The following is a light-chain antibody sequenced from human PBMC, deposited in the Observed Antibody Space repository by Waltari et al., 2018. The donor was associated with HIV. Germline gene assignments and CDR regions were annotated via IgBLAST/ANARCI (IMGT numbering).Light chain of an antibody. Sequence: DILMIQSPAHLHVSPGEWACFECTSNQSLLYSPNNKNFLVWYQQKPGQPPTFLIYWASSRESGVPARFSGSGSGTNFTLTISSLQPEDVATYFCQQYFTTPWTFGQGTKVE. J-gene: IGKJ1*01. CDR3: QQYFTTPWT. V-gene: IGKV4-1*01. CDR2: WAS. CDR1: QSLLYSPNNKNF.